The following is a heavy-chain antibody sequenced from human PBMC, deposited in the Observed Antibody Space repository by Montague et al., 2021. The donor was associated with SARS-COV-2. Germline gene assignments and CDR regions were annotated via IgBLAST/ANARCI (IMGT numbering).Heavy chain of an antibody. CDR1: GGSISSYY. V-gene: IGHV4-59*13. CDR3: ARTEYNWNGWFDP. J-gene: IGHJ5*02. CDR2: IFHSGIT. D-gene: IGHD1-20*01. Sequence: SETLSLTSSVSGGSISSYYWSWIRQSPGKGLEWIGYIFHSGITDYNPSLKSRVTISVDMSKNQFSLQLNSVTAADSAVYYCARTEYNWNGWFDPWGQGTLVTVSS.